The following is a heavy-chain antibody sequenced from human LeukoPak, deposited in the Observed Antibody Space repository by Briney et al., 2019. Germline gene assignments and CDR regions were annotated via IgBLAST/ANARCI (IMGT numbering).Heavy chain of an antibody. V-gene: IGHV6-1*01. CDR3: ARGHENYYHVFDV. Sequence: SQTLSLTCAISGDSISSNSATWNWIRQSPSRGLEWLGRTYYRSRWFNDYTVSVKSRMNINPDTSKNQPSLQLKSVTPEDTAVYYCARGHENYYHVFDVWGKGTTVTVSS. J-gene: IGHJ6*04. CDR1: GDSISSNSAT. CDR2: TYYRSRWFN.